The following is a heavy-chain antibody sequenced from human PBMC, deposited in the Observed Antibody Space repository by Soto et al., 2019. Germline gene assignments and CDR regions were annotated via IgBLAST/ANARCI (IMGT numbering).Heavy chain of an antibody. D-gene: IGHD3-16*01. Sequence: SGGSLRLSCAASGFTFSNYGMHWVRQAPDKGLEWVTIIWFDGSHKYYADSVKGRFTISRDNSKNTLERQLNSLRAEDTAVEYWARDPGGPPSEGGVMAYFAYWGKGPRAP. J-gene: IGHJ4*03. CDR1: GFTFSNYG. CDR2: IWFDGSHK. V-gene: IGHV3-33*01. CDR3: ARDPGGPPSEGGVMAYFAY.